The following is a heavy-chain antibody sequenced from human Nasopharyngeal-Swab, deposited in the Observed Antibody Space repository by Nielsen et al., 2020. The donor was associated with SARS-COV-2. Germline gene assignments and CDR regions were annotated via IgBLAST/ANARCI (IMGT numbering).Heavy chain of an antibody. CDR3: ARGLDDYGGHYCYYYYMDV. CDR2: INTNTGNP. V-gene: IGHV7-4-1*02. Sequence: WVRQAPGQGLEWMGWINTNTGNPTYAQGFTGRFVFSLDTSVSTAYLQISSLKAEDTAVYYCARGLDDYGGHYCYYYYMDVWGKGTTVTVSS. D-gene: IGHD3-16*01. J-gene: IGHJ6*03.